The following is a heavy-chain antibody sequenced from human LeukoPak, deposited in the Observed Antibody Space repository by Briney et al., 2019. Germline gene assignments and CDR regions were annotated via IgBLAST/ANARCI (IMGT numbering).Heavy chain of an antibody. CDR3: AKDLATPFDY. CDR2: IRYNGSNK. CDR1: GVTFNDYD. J-gene: IGHJ4*02. Sequence: GGSLRLSCAASGVTFNDYDMHWVRQAPGKGLEWVTFIRYNGSNKYYADSAKGRFTISRDNSKNTLYLQMNSLRPEDTAVYYCAKDLATPFDYWGQGTLVTVSS. D-gene: IGHD5-12*01. V-gene: IGHV3-30*02.